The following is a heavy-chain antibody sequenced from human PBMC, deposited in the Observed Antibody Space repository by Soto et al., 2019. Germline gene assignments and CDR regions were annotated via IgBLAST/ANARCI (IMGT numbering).Heavy chain of an antibody. CDR2: IYYSGST. V-gene: IGHV4-31*03. J-gene: IGHJ5*02. Sequence: QVQLQESGPGLVKPSQTLSLTCTVSGGSISSGGYYWSWIRQHPGKGLEWIGYIYYSGSTYYNPFLKGRVNISVDTSKNQFSLELSAVAAGDTAVYFCARGGAILWVGELLEGGWFDPWGQGTLVTVSS. CDR1: GGSISSGGYY. CDR3: ARGGAILWVGELLEGGWFDP. D-gene: IGHD3-10*01.